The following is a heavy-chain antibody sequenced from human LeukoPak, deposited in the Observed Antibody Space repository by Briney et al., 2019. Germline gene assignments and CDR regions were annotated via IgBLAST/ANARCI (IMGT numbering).Heavy chain of an antibody. D-gene: IGHD3-22*01. V-gene: IGHV3-21*01. CDR3: ARDRNNYYDSSGYPGDAFDI. Sequence: GGSLRLSCAASGFTFSSYSFNWVRQVPGKGLEWVSSITTTFYTYYTDSVKGRFTISRDNAKNSLYLQMISLRAEDTAVYYCARDRNNYYDSSGYPGDAFDIWAKGQWSPSLQ. CDR2: ITTTFYT. CDR1: GFTFSSYS. J-gene: IGHJ3*02.